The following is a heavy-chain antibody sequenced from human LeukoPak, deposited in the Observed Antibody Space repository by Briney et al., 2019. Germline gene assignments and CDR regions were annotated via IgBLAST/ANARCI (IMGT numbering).Heavy chain of an antibody. Sequence: ASVKVSCKASGYTFTSYGISWVRQAPGQGLEWMGWISAYNGNTNYAQKLQGRVTMTTDTSTSTAYMELRSLRSDDTAVYYCAREEVVVTAIRGWLDPWGQGTLVTVSS. CDR3: AREEVVVTAIRGWLDP. J-gene: IGHJ5*02. D-gene: IGHD2-21*02. CDR2: ISAYNGNT. CDR1: GYTFTSYG. V-gene: IGHV1-18*01.